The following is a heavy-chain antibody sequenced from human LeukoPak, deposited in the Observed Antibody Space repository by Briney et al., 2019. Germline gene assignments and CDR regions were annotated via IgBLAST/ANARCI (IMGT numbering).Heavy chain of an antibody. Sequence: SGTLSLTCAVSGGSISSSDWWSWVRQPPGKGLEWIGEIYHSGSTNYNPSLKSRVTISVDKSKNQFSLKLSSVTAADTAVYYCARGANYYDSSGYFDYWGQGTLVTVSS. V-gene: IGHV4-4*02. CDR2: IYHSGST. D-gene: IGHD3-22*01. CDR3: ARGANYYDSSGYFDY. J-gene: IGHJ4*02. CDR1: GGSISSSDW.